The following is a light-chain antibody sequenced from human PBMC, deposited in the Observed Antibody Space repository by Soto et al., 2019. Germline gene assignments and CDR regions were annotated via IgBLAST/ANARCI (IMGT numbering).Light chain of an antibody. Sequence: QSVLTQPHSVSGAPGQRVTISCTGSSSNIGAGYDVHWYQQLPGTAPKLLIYGNSNRPSGVPDRFSGSKSGTSASLAITGLQTEDEADYYCQSYDSSVSKVVFGGGTKLTVL. J-gene: IGLJ2*01. CDR1: SSNIGAGYD. CDR3: QSYDSSVSKVV. CDR2: GNS. V-gene: IGLV1-40*01.